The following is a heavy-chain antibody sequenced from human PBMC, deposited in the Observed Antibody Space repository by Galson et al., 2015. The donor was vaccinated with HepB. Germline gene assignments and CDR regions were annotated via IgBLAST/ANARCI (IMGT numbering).Heavy chain of an antibody. D-gene: IGHD3-16*01. CDR3: AKFGEMRRASRFDY. Sequence: SLRLSCAASGFTFSSYGMHWVRQAPGKGLEWVAFIRYDGSNKYYADSVKGRFTISRDNSKNTLYLQMNSLRAEDTAVYYCAKFGEMRRASRFDYWGQGTLVTVSS. CDR2: IRYDGSNK. J-gene: IGHJ4*02. CDR1: GFTFSSYG. V-gene: IGHV3-30*02.